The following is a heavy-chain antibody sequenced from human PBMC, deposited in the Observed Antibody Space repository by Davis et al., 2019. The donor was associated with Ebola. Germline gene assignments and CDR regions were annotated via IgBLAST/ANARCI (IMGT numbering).Heavy chain of an antibody. D-gene: IGHD2-21*01. V-gene: IGHV3-7*01. CDR2: IKQDGSEK. Sequence: GGSLRLSCAASGFTFSSYAVHWVRQAPGKGLEWVANIKQDGSEKYYVDSVKGRFTISRDNAKNSLYLQMNSLRAEDTAVYYCARSSCGGDCYAFRYYYYYGMDVWGQGTTVTVSS. CDR1: GFTFSSYA. CDR3: ARSSCGGDCYAFRYYYYYGMDV. J-gene: IGHJ6*02.